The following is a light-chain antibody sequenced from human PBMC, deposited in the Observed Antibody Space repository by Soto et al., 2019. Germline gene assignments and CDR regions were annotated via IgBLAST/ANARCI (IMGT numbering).Light chain of an antibody. CDR1: QSVSSY. CDR3: QQYNSDSPWT. Sequence: EIVFTKYPATLSWSPGERATLSCRASQSVSSYLAWYQQKPGQAPRLLIYDASNRATGIPARFSGSGSGTEFTLTISSLQPDDFATYYCQQYNSDSPWTFGQGTKVDIK. J-gene: IGKJ1*01. V-gene: IGKV3-11*01. CDR2: DAS.